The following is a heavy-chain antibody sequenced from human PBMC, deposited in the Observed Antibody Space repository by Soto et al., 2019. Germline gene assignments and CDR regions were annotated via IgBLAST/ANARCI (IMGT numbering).Heavy chain of an antibody. V-gene: IGHV4-31*03. CDR1: GGSISSGGYY. J-gene: IGHJ4*02. D-gene: IGHD4-17*01. Sequence: SETLSLTCTVSGGSISSGGYYWSWIRRHPGKGLEWIGYIYYSGSTYYNPSLKSRVTISVDTLKNQLSLKLSSVTAADTAVYYCARARGYGDCDYWGQGTLVTVSS. CDR3: ARARGYGDCDY. CDR2: IYYSGST.